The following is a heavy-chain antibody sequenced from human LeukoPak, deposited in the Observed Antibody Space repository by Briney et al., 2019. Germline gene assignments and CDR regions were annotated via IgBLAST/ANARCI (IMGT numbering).Heavy chain of an antibody. CDR3: ARGRGDDYVWGSYRRIYYFDY. CDR1: GGSFSGYY. V-gene: IGHV4-34*01. Sequence: PSETLSLTCAVYGGSFSGYYWSWIRQPPGKGLEWIGEINHSGSTNYNPSLKSRVTISVDTSKNQFSLKLSSVTAADTAVYYCARGRGDDYVWGSYRRIYYFDYWGQRTLVTVSS. J-gene: IGHJ4*02. CDR2: INHSGST. D-gene: IGHD3-16*02.